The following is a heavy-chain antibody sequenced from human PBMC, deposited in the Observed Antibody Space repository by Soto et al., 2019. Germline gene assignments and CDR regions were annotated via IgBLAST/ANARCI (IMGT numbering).Heavy chain of an antibody. CDR1: GGSINNNSYY. Sequence: PSETLSLTCTVSGGSINNNSYYWAWIRQPPGKVLSWIASIYYDGSTYYNSSLKSRVTISRDTSKNHFSLRLTSMTAADTAVYYCATVLVGATRHPDSDSWGQGTLVTVSS. D-gene: IGHD2-15*01. CDR3: ATVLVGATRHPDSDS. J-gene: IGHJ4*02. V-gene: IGHV4-39*02. CDR2: IYYDGST.